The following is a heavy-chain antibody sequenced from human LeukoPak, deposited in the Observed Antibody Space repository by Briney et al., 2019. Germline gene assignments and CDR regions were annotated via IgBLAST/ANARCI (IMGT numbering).Heavy chain of an antibody. V-gene: IGHV3-30*03. CDR3: ARSYRYYFDY. CDR1: GFTFSSYG. Sequence: PGGSLRLSCAASGFTFSSYGMHWVRQAPGKGLEWVAVISYDGSNKYYADSVKGRFTISRDNSKNTLYLQMNSLRAEDTAVYYCARSYRYYFDYWGQGTLVTVSS. CDR2: ISYDGSNK. J-gene: IGHJ4*02. D-gene: IGHD1-26*01.